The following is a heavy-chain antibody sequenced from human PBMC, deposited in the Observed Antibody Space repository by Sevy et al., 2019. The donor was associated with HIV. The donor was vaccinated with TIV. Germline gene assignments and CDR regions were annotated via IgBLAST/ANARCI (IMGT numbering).Heavy chain of an antibody. CDR1: GGSISSSSYY. J-gene: IGHJ4*02. V-gene: IGHV4-39*01. CDR2: IYYSGST. CDR3: ARHRIAAAGDFDY. Sequence: SETLSLTCTVSGGSISSSSYYWGWIRQPPGKGLEWIGSIYYSGSTYYNPSLKSRVTISVDTSKTQFSLKLSSVTAADTAVYYCARHRIAAAGDFDYWGQGTLVTVSS. D-gene: IGHD6-13*01.